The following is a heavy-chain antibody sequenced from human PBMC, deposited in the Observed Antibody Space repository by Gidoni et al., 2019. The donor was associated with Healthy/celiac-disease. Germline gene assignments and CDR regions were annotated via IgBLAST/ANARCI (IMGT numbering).Heavy chain of an antibody. CDR3: ARNPDRSGGMDV. J-gene: IGHJ6*02. CDR2: IIPIFGTA. CDR1: GRPFSSYA. V-gene: IGHV1-69*01. Sequence: QVQLVQSGAEVKKPGSSVKVSCTASGRPFSSYAISWVRQAPGQGLEWMGGIIPIFGTANYAQKFQGRVTITADESTSPAYQELSSLRSEDTAVYYCARNPDRSGGMDVWGQGTTVTVSS.